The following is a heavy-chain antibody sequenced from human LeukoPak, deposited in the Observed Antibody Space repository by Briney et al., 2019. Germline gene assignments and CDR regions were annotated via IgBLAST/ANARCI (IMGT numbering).Heavy chain of an antibody. CDR3: ASFIRFLEWLSLYYFDY. V-gene: IGHV4-39*01. CDR2: IYYSGST. D-gene: IGHD3-3*01. Sequence: SETLSLTCTVSGGSISSSNYYWGWIRQPPGKGLEWIGTIYYSGSTYYNPSLKSRVTISVDTSKNQFSLKLSSVAAADTAVYYCASFIRFLEWLSLYYFDYWGQGTLVTVSS. J-gene: IGHJ4*02. CDR1: GGSISSSNYY.